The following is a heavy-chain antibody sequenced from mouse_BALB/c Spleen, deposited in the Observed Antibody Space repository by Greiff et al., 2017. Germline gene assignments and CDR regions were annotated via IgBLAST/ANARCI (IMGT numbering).Heavy chain of an antibody. D-gene: IGHD2-4*01. CDR3: ARTGDYEGYYFDY. CDR1: GFNIKDTY. Sequence: FQLQQSGAELVKPGASVKLSCTVSGFNIKDTYMHWVKQRPEQGLEWIGRIDPANGNTKYDPKFQGKATITADTSSNTAYLQLSSLTSEDTAVYYCARTGDYEGYYFDYWGQGTTLTVSS. J-gene: IGHJ2*01. CDR2: IDPANGNT. V-gene: IGHV14-3*02.